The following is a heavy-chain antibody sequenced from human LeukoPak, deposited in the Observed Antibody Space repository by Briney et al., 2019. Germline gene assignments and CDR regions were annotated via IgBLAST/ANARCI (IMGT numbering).Heavy chain of an antibody. V-gene: IGHV1-18*01. J-gene: IGHJ6*03. D-gene: IGHD4-23*01. CDR2: ISAYNGNT. CDR3: ARLPTVVTHYYYYYMDV. Sequence: ASVKVSCKASGYTFTSYGISWVRQAPGRGLEWMGWISAYNGNTNYAQKLQGRVTMTTDTSTSTAYMELRSLRSDDTAVYYCARLPTVVTHYYYYYMDVWGKGTTVTVSS. CDR1: GYTFTSYG.